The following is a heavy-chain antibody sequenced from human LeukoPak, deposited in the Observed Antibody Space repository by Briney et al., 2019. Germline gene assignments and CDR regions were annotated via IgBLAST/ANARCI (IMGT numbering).Heavy chain of an antibody. CDR3: ATMKAVRVNDFWSGYPDY. CDR1: GGSIRSTTHY. V-gene: IGHV4-61*01. CDR2: IYHSGTT. Sequence: SETLSLTCTVSGGSIRSTTHYWSWIRQPPGKGLERMGYIYHSGTTNYNPSLRSRVTISVDTSKNQFSLKLSSVTAADTAVYYCATMKAVRVNDFWSGYPDYWGQGTLVTVSS. J-gene: IGHJ4*02. D-gene: IGHD3-3*01.